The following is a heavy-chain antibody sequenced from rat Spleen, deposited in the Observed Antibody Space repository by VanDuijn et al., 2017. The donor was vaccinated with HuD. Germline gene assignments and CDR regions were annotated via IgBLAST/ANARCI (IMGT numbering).Heavy chain of an antibody. CDR2: ISPGGGNT. D-gene: IGHD1-3*01. J-gene: IGHJ2*01. Sequence: EVQLVESGGGLVQPGRSMKLSCAASGFTFSSFPMAWVRQAPTKGLEWVASISPGGGNTHYRDSVKGRFTISRDNTKSTLSLQMDSLRSEDTATYYCARRLPDYFDYWGQGVMVTVSS. V-gene: IGHV5-46*01. CDR1: GFTFSSFP. CDR3: ARRLPDYFDY.